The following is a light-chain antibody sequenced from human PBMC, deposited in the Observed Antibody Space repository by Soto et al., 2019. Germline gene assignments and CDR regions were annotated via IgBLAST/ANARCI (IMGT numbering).Light chain of an antibody. CDR3: SSYTSSSIYAV. CDR2: DVS. Sequence: QAVLTQPASVSGSPGQSITISCTGTSSDVGGYNYVSWYQQHPGKAPKRMIYDVSNRPSGVSNRFSGSKSGNTASLTISGLQAEDEADYYCSSYTSSSIYAVFGGGTQLTVL. J-gene: IGLJ7*01. V-gene: IGLV2-14*01. CDR1: SSDVGGYNY.